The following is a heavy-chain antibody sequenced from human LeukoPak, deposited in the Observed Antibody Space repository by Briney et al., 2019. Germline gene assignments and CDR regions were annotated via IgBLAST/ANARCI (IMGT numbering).Heavy chain of an antibody. V-gene: IGHV4-61*02. CDR2: ICTSGST. Sequence: SETLSLTCTVSGNSISSGDYYWNWIRQPAGKGLEWIGRICTSGSTNYNPSLKSRVTISVDTSKNQFSLKLSSVTAADTAVYYCARGVAMVYDWGQGTLVTVSS. CDR1: GNSISSGDYY. CDR3: ARGVAMVYD. D-gene: IGHD5-18*01. J-gene: IGHJ4*02.